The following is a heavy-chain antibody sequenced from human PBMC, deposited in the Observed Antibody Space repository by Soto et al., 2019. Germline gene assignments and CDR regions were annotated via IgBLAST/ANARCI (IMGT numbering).Heavy chain of an antibody. V-gene: IGHV3-53*01. CDR2: IYSGGST. CDR1: GLTVSSNY. CDR3: ARGPSGSGRYYYHGMDV. D-gene: IGHD3-10*01. Sequence: GGALRLSCAASGLTVSSNYMSWVRQAPGKGLEWVSVIYSGGSTYYADSVKGRFTISRDNSKNTLYLQMNSLRAEDTAVYYCARGPSGSGRYYYHGMDVWGQGTTVTVSS. J-gene: IGHJ6*02.